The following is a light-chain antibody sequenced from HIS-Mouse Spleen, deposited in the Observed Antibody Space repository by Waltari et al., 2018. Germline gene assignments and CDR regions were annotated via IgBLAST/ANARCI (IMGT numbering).Light chain of an antibody. Sequence: SYELTQPPSVSVSPGQTARITCSGDALPKHYAYWYQQKSGQAPVLVIYEERKRPPGIPGRVAGSSSGTMATLTISGAQVEDEADYYCYSTDSSGNHRVFGGGTKLTVL. J-gene: IGLJ2*01. CDR3: YSTDSSGNHRV. V-gene: IGLV3-10*01. CDR2: EER. CDR1: ALPKHY.